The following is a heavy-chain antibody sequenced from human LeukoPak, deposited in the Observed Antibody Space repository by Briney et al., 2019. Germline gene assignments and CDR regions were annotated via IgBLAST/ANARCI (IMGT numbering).Heavy chain of an antibody. Sequence: GGSLRLSCAASGFTFSNYAMSWVRQAPGKGLEWVSVISGSGGSTYYADSVKGRFTISRDNPKNTLYLQMNSLRAEDTAVYYCAREVLPSGGMDVWGQGTTVTVSS. CDR3: AREVLPSGGMDV. CDR2: ISGSGGST. CDR1: GFTFSNYA. J-gene: IGHJ6*02. D-gene: IGHD6-19*01. V-gene: IGHV3-23*01.